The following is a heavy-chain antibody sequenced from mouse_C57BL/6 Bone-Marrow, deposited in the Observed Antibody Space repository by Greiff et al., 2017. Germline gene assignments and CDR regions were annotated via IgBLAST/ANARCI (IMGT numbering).Heavy chain of an antibody. D-gene: IGHD1-1*01. Sequence: QVQLQQSGAELVRPGTSVKVSCKASGYAFTNYLIEWVKQRPGQGLEWIGVINPGSGGTNYNEKFKGKATLTADKSSSTAYMQLSSLTSEDSAVYFCARGYGGREGFAYWGQGTLVSVSA. CDR3: ARGYGGREGFAY. CDR2: INPGSGGT. J-gene: IGHJ3*01. CDR1: GYAFTNYL. V-gene: IGHV1-54*01.